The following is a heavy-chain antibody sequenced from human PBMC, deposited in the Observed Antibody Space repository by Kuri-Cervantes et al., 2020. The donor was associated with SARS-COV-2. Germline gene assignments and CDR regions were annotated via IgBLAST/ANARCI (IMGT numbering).Heavy chain of an antibody. CDR2: MYASGGT. J-gene: IGHJ6*03. D-gene: IGHD5-18*01. CDR3: ATVGYSYASQGYYYYYYMDV. Sequence: GSLRLSCTVSGGSISSYYWSWIRQSAGKGLEWIGLMYASGGTKYNPSLKSRVTMSVDTSKNQLSLKLRSVAAADTAVYYCATVGYSYASQGYYYYYYMDVWGKGTMVTVAS. CDR1: GGSISSYY. V-gene: IGHV4-4*07.